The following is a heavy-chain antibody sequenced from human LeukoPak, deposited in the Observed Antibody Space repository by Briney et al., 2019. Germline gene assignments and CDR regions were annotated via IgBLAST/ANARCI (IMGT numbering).Heavy chain of an antibody. CDR2: IGGSGGRT. J-gene: IGHJ4*02. D-gene: IGHD6-13*01. V-gene: IGHV3-23*01. CDR3: AKDQTPRPIAAAGTASDY. CDR1: GFTFSTYS. Sequence: GGSLRLSCAASGFTFSTYSMSWVRQAPGKGLEWVSGIGGSGGRTYFADSVKGRFTISRDNSKNTVYLQMNSLRAEDTAVYYCAKDQTPRPIAAAGTASDYWGQGTLVTVSS.